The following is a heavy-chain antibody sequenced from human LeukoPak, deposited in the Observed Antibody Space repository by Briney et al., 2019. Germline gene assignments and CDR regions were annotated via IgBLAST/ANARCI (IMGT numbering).Heavy chain of an antibody. CDR3: ASLPVVPAAIRYDAFDI. Sequence: GGSLRLSCAASGFTFSSYGMYWVRQAPGKGLEWVAVIWYDGSNKYYADSVKGRFTISRDNSKNTLYLQMNSLRAEDTAVYYCASLPVVPAAIRYDAFDIWGQGTMVTVSS. D-gene: IGHD2-2*02. CDR2: IWYDGSNK. J-gene: IGHJ3*02. V-gene: IGHV3-33*01. CDR1: GFTFSSYG.